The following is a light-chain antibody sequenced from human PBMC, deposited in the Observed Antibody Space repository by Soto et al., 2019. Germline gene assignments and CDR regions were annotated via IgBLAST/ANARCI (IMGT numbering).Light chain of an antibody. Sequence: QSVLTQPASVSGSPGQSITVSCTGTSSDVGDYNYVSWYQHHPGKAPKLIIFDVSDRPSGVSNRFSGSKSGNTASLTISGLQAEDEADYYCSSYTSSSTVVFGGGTQLTVL. CDR1: SSDVGDYNY. CDR2: DVS. J-gene: IGLJ2*01. CDR3: SSYTSSSTVV. V-gene: IGLV2-14*03.